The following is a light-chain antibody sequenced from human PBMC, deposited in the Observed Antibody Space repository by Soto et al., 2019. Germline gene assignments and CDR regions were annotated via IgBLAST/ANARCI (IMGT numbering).Light chain of an antibody. J-gene: IGLJ2*01. CDR2: AVS. V-gene: IGLV2-14*03. Sequence: QSALTQPASVSGSPGQSITISCTGTSSDVGDHNSVSWYQQQPGKAPKLMIYAVSNRPSGVSNRFSGSKSGNTASLTISGLKAEDEADYYCGSYTTSITVIFGGGTTLTVL. CDR1: SSDVGDHNS. CDR3: GSYTTSITVI.